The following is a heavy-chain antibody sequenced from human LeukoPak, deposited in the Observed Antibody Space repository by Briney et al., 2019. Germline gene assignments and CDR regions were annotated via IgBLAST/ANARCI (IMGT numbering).Heavy chain of an antibody. D-gene: IGHD3-10*01. CDR1: GGSFRTYP. J-gene: IGHJ5*02. Sequence: HEASVKVSCKASGGSFRTYPISWVRQAPGQGLEWMGGLTQFFRRTNYTQKFQGRLTITTDESSSTAYMELSDLRSDDTAIYYCATSESGRSWDWFAPWGQGTLVTVSS. CDR3: ATSESGRSWDWFAP. CDR2: LTQFFRRT. V-gene: IGHV1-69*05.